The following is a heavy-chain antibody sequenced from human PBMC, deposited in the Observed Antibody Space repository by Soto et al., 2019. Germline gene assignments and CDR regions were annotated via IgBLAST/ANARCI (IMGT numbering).Heavy chain of an antibody. J-gene: IGHJ4*02. CDR1: GGSVSVDDYY. D-gene: IGHD3-9*01. CDR2: IFYHNGGT. V-gene: IGHV4-30-4*01. Sequence: TLSLTCTVSGGSVSVDDYYWSWIRQTPGKGLEWIGYIFYHNGGTHYSPSLKSRVDISVDSSKNQFSLKLSAVTAADTAVYYCARGRYLLTGYYYFDYWGQGTLVTVSS. CDR3: ARGRYLLTGYYYFDY.